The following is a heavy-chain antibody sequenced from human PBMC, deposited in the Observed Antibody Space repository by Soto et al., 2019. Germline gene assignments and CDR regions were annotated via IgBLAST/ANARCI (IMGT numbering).Heavy chain of an antibody. CDR1: GFTFDTFA. V-gene: IGHV3-30-3*01. D-gene: IGHD4-4*01. CDR3: ARVNARTNLGNHYGLDG. Sequence: GGSLRLSCAASGFTFDTFAIHWVRQTPGKVLEWVALISYDGYNTYYADSVKGRFTISRDNSKNTLYLQMTSLRPDDTGVYSCARVNARTNLGNHYGLDGYHQGPSVSAS. J-gene: IGHJ6*02. CDR2: ISYDGYNT.